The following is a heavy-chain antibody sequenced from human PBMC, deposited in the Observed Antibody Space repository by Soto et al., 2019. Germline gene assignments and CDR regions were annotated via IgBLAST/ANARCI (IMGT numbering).Heavy chain of an antibody. Sequence: PGGSLRLSCAASGFTFSSYEMNWVRQAPGKGLEWVSYISSSGSTIYYADSVKGRFTISRDNAKNSLYLQMNSLRAEDTAVYYCAKADYSSGWYRGPEGDYFDYWGQGTLVTVSS. CDR3: AKADYSSGWYRGPEGDYFDY. CDR2: ISSSGSTI. J-gene: IGHJ4*02. V-gene: IGHV3-48*03. D-gene: IGHD6-19*01. CDR1: GFTFSSYE.